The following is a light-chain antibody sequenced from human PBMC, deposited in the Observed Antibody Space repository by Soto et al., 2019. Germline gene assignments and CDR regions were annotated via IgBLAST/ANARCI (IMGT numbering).Light chain of an antibody. CDR1: SGSIATNY. Sequence: NFLLTQPHSVSESPGKTVTISCTRSSGSIATNYVQWFQQRPCSAPTTVIYEDNQRPSGVPDRFSGSIDSSSNSASLTIFGLKTEDEADYYCQSYENSKVVFGGGTKLTVL. CDR2: EDN. CDR3: QSYENSKVV. J-gene: IGLJ2*01. V-gene: IGLV6-57*04.